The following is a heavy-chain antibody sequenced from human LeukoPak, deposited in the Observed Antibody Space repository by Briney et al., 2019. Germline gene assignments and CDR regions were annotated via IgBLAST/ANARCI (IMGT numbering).Heavy chain of an antibody. J-gene: IGHJ4*02. CDR3: ARNLKYCSSTSCYHGSFDY. CDR1: GFTVSSNY. CDR2: IYYSGST. Sequence: GSLRLSCAASGFTVSSNYMSWVRQPPGKGLEWIGSIYYSGSTYYNPSLKSRVTISVDTSKNQFSLKLSSVTAADTAVYYCARNLKYCSSTSCYHGSFDYWGQGTLVTVSS. D-gene: IGHD2-2*01. V-gene: IGHV4-59*05.